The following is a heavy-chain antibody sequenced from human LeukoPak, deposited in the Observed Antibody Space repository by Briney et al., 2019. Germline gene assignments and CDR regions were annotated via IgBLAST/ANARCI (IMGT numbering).Heavy chain of an antibody. D-gene: IGHD6-13*01. Sequence: GGSLRLSCAASGFTFSSYSMNWVRQAPGKGLEWVSYIGSSSTIYYADSVKGRFTISRDNANNSQYLQMNSLRAEDTAVYYCARDYSSSSGKHAFDIWGQGTMVTVSS. J-gene: IGHJ3*02. V-gene: IGHV3-48*01. CDR3: ARDYSSSSGKHAFDI. CDR2: IGSSSTI. CDR1: GFTFSSYS.